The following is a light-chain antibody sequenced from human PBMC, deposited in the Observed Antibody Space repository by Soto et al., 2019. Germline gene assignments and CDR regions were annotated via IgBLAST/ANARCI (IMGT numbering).Light chain of an antibody. CDR1: LSVASSQ. CDR3: QHHSRSQVLT. CDR2: GAS. J-gene: IGKJ4*01. Sequence: IVLTQSPGTLSLSPGERATLSCRASLSVASSQLVWYQQRPGQAPRLLIHGASTRATGIPDRFTGSGSGTDFTLTISRLEPEDLGVYFCQHHSRSQVLTFGGGTKVDIK. V-gene: IGKV3-20*01.